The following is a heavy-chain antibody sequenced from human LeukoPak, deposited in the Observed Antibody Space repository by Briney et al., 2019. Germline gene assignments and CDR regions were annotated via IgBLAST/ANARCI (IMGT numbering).Heavy chain of an antibody. D-gene: IGHD3-9*01. CDR1: GFTFSSYA. V-gene: IGHV3-64*01. CDR3: ARSWGPYDILTGYSFDY. J-gene: IGHJ4*02. CDR2: IGNNGGST. Sequence: PGGSLRLSCAASGFTFSSYAMHWVRQAPGKGLEYVSAIGNNGGSTYYANSVKGRFSISRDNSKNTLYLQMGSLRAEDMAVYYCARSWGPYDILTGYSFDYWGQGALVTVSS.